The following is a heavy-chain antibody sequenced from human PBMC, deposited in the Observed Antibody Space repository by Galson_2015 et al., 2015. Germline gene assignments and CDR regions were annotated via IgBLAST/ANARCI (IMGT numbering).Heavy chain of an antibody. D-gene: IGHD6-13*01. J-gene: IGHJ4*02. Sequence: SLRLSCAASGFTFSSHAMSWVRQAPGKGLEWVSDISNSGDLTYYAGSVKGRFTISRDNSKSTLYLQMNSLRAEDTAIYYCAKHYSGTWFSDYWGQGTLVTVSS. CDR2: ISNSGDLT. CDR3: AKHYSGTWFSDY. CDR1: GFTFSSHA. V-gene: IGHV3-23*01.